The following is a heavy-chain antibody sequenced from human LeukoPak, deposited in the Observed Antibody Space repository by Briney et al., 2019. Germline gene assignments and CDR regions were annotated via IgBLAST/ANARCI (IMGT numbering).Heavy chain of an antibody. D-gene: IGHD1-1*01. CDR3: ATPSLQLEPSHYYGMDV. CDR1: GYTFTGYY. CDR2: INPSGGST. V-gene: IGHV1-46*01. Sequence: GASVKVSCKASGYTFTGYYMHWVRQAPGQGLEWMGIINPSGGSTSYAQKFQGRVTMTRDTSTSTVYMELSSLRSEDTAVYYCATPSLQLEPSHYYGMDVWGQGTTVTVSS. J-gene: IGHJ6*02.